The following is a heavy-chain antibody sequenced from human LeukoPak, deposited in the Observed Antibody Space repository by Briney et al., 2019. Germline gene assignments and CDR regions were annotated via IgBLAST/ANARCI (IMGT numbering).Heavy chain of an antibody. V-gene: IGHV3-53*01. CDR2: LYSGGST. Sequence: GGSLRLSCAASGFTVSRNYMSWVRQAPGKGLEWVSVLYSGGSTNYADSVKGRFTISRDNSKNTLYLQMNSLRAEDTAVYYCARDRHSSGWYFDYWGQGTLVTVSS. D-gene: IGHD6-19*01. CDR3: ARDRHSSGWYFDY. CDR1: GFTVSRNY. J-gene: IGHJ4*02.